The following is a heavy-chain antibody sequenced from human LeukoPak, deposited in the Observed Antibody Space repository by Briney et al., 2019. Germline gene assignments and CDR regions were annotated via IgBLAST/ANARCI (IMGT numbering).Heavy chain of an antibody. CDR1: GGSISSSSYY. CDR3: ARAGGYPLFDY. Sequence: SETLSLTCTGSGGSISSSSYYWGWIRQPPGKGLEWIGSIYYSGSTYYNPSLKSRVTISVDPSKNQFSLKLSSVTAADTAVYYCARAGGYPLFDYWGQGTLVTVSS. J-gene: IGHJ4*02. V-gene: IGHV4-39*07. D-gene: IGHD1-26*01. CDR2: IYYSGST.